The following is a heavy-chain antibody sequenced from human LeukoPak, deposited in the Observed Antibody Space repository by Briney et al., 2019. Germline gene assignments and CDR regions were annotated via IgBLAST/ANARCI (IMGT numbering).Heavy chain of an antibody. V-gene: IGHV4-4*07. J-gene: IGHJ4*02. CDR2: ISTSGTT. D-gene: IGHD6-13*01. Sequence: SETLSLTCNVSGGSISSYYWSWIRQPAGKGLEWIGRISTSGTTNYNPSLKSQVTMSVDTSKNQFSLNLSTVTAAETAVYFCAREATSATGRALDYWGQGTLVTVS. CDR3: AREATSATGRALDY. CDR1: GGSISSYY.